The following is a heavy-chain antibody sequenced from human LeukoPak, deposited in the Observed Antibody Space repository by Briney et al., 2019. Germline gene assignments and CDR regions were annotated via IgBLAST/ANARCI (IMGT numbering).Heavy chain of an antibody. CDR2: ISSGGSSI. CDR1: GFIFSDYY. CDR3: ALPHYYDSEGASDMDV. V-gene: IGHV3-11*04. J-gene: IGHJ6*03. D-gene: IGHD3-10*01. Sequence: GGSLRLSCAPSGFIFSDYYMSWIRQAPGKGLEWVSYISSGGSSIYYADSVKGRFTISRDNAKNPLYLQMNSLRAEDTAVYYCALPHYYDSEGASDMDVWGKGTTVTISS.